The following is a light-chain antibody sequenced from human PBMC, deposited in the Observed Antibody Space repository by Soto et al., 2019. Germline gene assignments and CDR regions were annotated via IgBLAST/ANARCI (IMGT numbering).Light chain of an antibody. V-gene: IGLV2-11*01. CDR2: DVS. Sequence: QSALTQPRSVSGSPGQSVTISCTGTSSDVGGYNFVSWYQHHPGKAPKLMIYDVSKRPSGVPDRFSGSKSGSTASLTISGLQAEDEADYYCCSYAGSYTLVFGGGTKRTVL. CDR1: SSDVGGYNF. J-gene: IGLJ2*01. CDR3: CSYAGSYTLV.